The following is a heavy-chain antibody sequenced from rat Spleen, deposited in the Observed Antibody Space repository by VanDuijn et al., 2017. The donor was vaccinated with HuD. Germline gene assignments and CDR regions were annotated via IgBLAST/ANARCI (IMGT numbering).Heavy chain of an antibody. CDR1: GLTFSDYN. D-gene: IGHD1-11*01. V-gene: IGHV5-7*01. J-gene: IGHJ3*01. CDR3: ARPNYGYPFAY. CDR2: ISYDGSST. Sequence: EVQLVESGGGLVQPGRSLKFSCAASGLTFSDYNMAWVRQAPKKGLEWVATISYDGSSTYYRDSVKGRFTISRDNAKSTLYLQMDSLRSEDTATYYCARPNYGYPFAYWGQGTLVTVSS.